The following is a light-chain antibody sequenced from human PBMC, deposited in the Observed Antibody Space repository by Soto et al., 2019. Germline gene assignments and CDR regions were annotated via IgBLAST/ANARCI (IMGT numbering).Light chain of an antibody. CDR3: QQYGISPWT. CDR2: AAS. J-gene: IGKJ1*01. V-gene: IGKV3-20*01. CDR1: QSVSSNF. Sequence: EIVFTQSPGTLSLSPGDRATLSCRASQSVSSNFLAWYQQKPGQAPRLLIYAASSRATGIPDRFSGSGSGTEFTLTVSRLEPEDFAVYYCQQYGISPWTFGQGTKVDIK.